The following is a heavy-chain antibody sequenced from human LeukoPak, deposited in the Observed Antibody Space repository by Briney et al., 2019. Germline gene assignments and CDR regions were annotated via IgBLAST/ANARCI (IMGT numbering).Heavy chain of an antibody. V-gene: IGHV4-30-4*01. CDR3: ARENGWLLPHWYFDL. CDR1: GGSISSGDYY. D-gene: IGHD3-22*01. Sequence: PSQTLSLTCTVSGGSISSGDYYWSWIRQPPGKGLEWIGYIYYSGSTYYNPSLKSRVTISVDTSKNQFSLKLSSVTAADTAVYYCARENGWLLPHWYFDLWGRGTLVTVSS. J-gene: IGHJ2*01. CDR2: IYYSGST.